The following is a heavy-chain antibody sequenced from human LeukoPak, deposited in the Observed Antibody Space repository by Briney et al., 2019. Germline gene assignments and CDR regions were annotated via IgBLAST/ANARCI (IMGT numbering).Heavy chain of an antibody. D-gene: IGHD3-10*01. CDR3: VRGPYGSSISNWFDP. Sequence: PSETPSLTCAVYGGSFSGYYWSWIRQPPGKGLEWIGEINHSGSTNYNPSLKSRVTISVDTSKNQFSLNLRSVTAADTAVYYCVRGPYGSSISNWFDPWGQGLLVTVSS. J-gene: IGHJ5*02. V-gene: IGHV4-34*01. CDR1: GGSFSGYY. CDR2: INHSGST.